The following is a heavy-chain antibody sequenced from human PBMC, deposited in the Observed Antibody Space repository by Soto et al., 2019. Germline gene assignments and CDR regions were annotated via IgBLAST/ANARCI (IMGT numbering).Heavy chain of an antibody. V-gene: IGHV3-30-3*01. D-gene: IGHD6-13*01. CDR3: ARESSSYNWFDP. Sequence: GGSLRLSCAASAFTFSSYAMHWVRQAPGKGLEWVAVISYNGSNKYYADSVKGRFTISRDNAKSSLYLQMNSLRDEDTAVYYCARESSSYNWFDPWGQGTLVTVS. CDR1: AFTFSSYA. J-gene: IGHJ5*02. CDR2: ISYNGSNK.